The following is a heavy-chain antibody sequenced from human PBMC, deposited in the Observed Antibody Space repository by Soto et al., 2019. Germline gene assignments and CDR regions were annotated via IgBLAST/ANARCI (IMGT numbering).Heavy chain of an antibody. Sequence: PGESLKLSCKGSGYSFTSYWIGWVRQMPGKGLEWMGIIYPGDSDTRYSLSFQGQVTISADKSISTAYLQWSSLKASDTAMYYCARQRASHYYYYGMDVWGQGTTVTVSS. CDR1: GYSFTSYW. CDR3: ARQRASHYYYYGMDV. V-gene: IGHV5-51*01. CDR2: IYPGDSDT. D-gene: IGHD6-6*01. J-gene: IGHJ6*02.